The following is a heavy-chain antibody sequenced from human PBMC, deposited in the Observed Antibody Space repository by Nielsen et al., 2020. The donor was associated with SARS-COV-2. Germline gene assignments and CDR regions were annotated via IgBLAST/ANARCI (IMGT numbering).Heavy chain of an antibody. J-gene: IGHJ3*01. Sequence: GESLKISCAASGFIFSHYGIHWVRQAPGKGLEYLSTISGNGDRTYYAESVKGRFTISRDDSKNTMYLQMGSLRVEDTAVYYCARVSGGSLKNSFDLWGQGTRGTVSS. CDR2: ISGNGDRT. D-gene: IGHD3-16*01. CDR1: GFIFSHYG. V-gene: IGHV3-64*02. CDR3: ARVSGGSLKNSFDL.